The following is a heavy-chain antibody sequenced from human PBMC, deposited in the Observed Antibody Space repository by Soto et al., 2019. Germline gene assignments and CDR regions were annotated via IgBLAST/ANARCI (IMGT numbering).Heavy chain of an antibody. CDR1: SWSFSGYY. D-gene: IGHD3-10*01. Sequence: SETLSLTCAIYSWSFSGYYWSWIRQPPGKGLEWIGEINHSGSTNYNPSLKSRVTISVDTSKNQFSLKLSSVTAADTAVYYCARFAFYGSGSYYKDYYGMDVWGQGTTVT. J-gene: IGHJ6*02. V-gene: IGHV4-34*01. CDR3: ARFAFYGSGSYYKDYYGMDV. CDR2: INHSGST.